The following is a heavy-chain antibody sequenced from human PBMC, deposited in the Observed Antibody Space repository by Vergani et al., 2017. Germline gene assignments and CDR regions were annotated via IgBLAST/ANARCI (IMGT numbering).Heavy chain of an antibody. V-gene: IGHV4-39*07. CDR1: GGSISSSTYS. D-gene: IGHD3-10*01. CDR3: ARGGSRGGMDV. Sequence: QVQLQQWGAGLVKPSETLSLTCTVSGGSISSSTYSWGWFRQPPGKGLEWIGSIYYSGSTYYNPSLKSRVTISVDTSKNQISLRLSSVTAADTAVYYCARGGSRGGMDVWGQGTTVTVSS. J-gene: IGHJ6*02. CDR2: IYYSGST.